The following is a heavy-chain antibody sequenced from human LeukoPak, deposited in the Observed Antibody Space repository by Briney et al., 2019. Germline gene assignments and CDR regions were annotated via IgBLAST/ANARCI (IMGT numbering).Heavy chain of an antibody. CDR2: ISSSSSYI. D-gene: IGHD6-19*01. Sequence: GGSLRLSCAASGFTFSSYSMNWVRQAPGKGLEWVSSISSSSSYIYYADSVQGRFTISRDNAKNSLYLQMNSLRAEDTAVYYCASRSGWYGVSEDYWGQGTLVTVSS. CDR3: ASRSGWYGVSEDY. J-gene: IGHJ4*02. V-gene: IGHV3-21*01. CDR1: GFTFSSYS.